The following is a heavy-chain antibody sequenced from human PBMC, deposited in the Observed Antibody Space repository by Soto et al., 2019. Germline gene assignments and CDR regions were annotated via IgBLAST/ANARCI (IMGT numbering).Heavy chain of an antibody. CDR3: ARDHKGGYYYYGMDV. J-gene: IGHJ6*02. CDR1: GFTFSSYE. V-gene: IGHV3-48*03. Sequence: VGSLRLSCAASGFTFSSYEMNWVRQAPGKGLEWVSYISSSGSTIYYADSVKGRFTISRDNAKNSLYLQMNSLRAEDTAVYYCARDHKGGYYYYGMDVWGQGTTVTVSS. CDR2: ISSSGSTI.